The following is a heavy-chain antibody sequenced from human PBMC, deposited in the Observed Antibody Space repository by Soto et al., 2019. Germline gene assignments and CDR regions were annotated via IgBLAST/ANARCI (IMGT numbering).Heavy chain of an antibody. CDR3: ARDPPYYYDSSGSPYYYYGMDV. V-gene: IGHV1-69*13. CDR2: IIPIFGTA. J-gene: IGHJ6*02. Sequence: SVKVSCKASGGTFSSYAISWVRQAPGQGLEWMGGIIPIFGTANYAQKFQGRVTITADESTSTAYMELSSLRSEDTAVYYCARDPPYYYDSSGSPYYYYGMDVWGQGTTVTVSS. D-gene: IGHD3-22*01. CDR1: GGTFSSYA.